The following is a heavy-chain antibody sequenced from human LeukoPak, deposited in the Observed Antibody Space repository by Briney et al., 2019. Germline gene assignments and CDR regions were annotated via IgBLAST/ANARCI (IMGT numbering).Heavy chain of an antibody. Sequence: SCKASGYTFSSYAMSWVRQAPGKGLEWVSAISGSGGSTYYADSVKGRFTISRDNSKNTLYLQMNSLRAEDTAVYYCAKDRGGIAVASDYWGQGTLVTVSS. CDR2: ISGSGGST. CDR1: GYTFSSYA. CDR3: AKDRGGIAVASDY. V-gene: IGHV3-23*01. D-gene: IGHD6-19*01. J-gene: IGHJ4*02.